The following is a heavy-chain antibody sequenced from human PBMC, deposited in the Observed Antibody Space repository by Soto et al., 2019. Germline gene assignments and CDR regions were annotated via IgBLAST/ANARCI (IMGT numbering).Heavy chain of an antibody. CDR2: IYWDDDK. Sequence: QITLKESGPPLVRPAQTLTLTCTFSGFSLTTTDMSVAWIRQPPGKALEWLALIYWDDDKRYNPSLKNRLAISKDTSRDRVVLTINNINPEDTGTYFCAHAGDYDLLSFDHWGPGTLVTVSS. D-gene: IGHD4-17*01. J-gene: IGHJ4*02. V-gene: IGHV2-5*02. CDR3: AHAGDYDLLSFDH. CDR1: GFSLTTTDMS.